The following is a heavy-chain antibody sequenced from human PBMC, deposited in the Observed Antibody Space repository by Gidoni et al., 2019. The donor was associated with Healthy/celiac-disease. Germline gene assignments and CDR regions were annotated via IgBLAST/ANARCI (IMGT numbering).Heavy chain of an antibody. CDR2: IYYSGCN. CDR1: GCSIRSSSYY. D-gene: IGHD4-4*01. Sequence: QLQLHESGPGLVKPSETLSLTCTVSGCSIRSSSYYWGWIRQPPGKGLEWIGSIYYSGCNYYNTSLKSRVTISVDTSKNQFSLKLSSVTAADTAVYYCERSDYSTGLDYWGQGTLVTVSS. V-gene: IGHV4-39*01. CDR3: ERSDYSTGLDY. J-gene: IGHJ4*02.